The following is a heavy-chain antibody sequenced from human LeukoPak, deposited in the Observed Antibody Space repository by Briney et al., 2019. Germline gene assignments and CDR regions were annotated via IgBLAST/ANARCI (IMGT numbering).Heavy chain of an antibody. CDR2: IYTSGST. CDR1: GGSISSGSYY. Sequence: SQTLSLTCTVSGGSISSGSYYWSWIRQPAGKGLEWIGRIYTSGSTNYNPSLRSRVTISVDTSKNQFSLKLSSVTAADTAVYYCARAHPGSSWYGAVDYWGQGTLVTVSS. D-gene: IGHD6-13*01. V-gene: IGHV4-61*02. J-gene: IGHJ4*02. CDR3: ARAHPGSSWYGAVDY.